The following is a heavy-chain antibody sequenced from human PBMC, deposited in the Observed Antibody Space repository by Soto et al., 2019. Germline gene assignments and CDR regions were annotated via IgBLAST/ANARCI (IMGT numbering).Heavy chain of an antibody. CDR2: IIPILGIA. Sequence: QVQLVQSGAEVKKPGSSVKVSCKASGGTFSSYTISWVRQAPGQGLEGMGRIIPILGIANYAQQFQGRVTSTADKSTSTAYMELSGRRSEDTPVYYCARAVIVVVPAASDDAFDICGQGAMVTVSS. CDR1: GGTFSSYT. D-gene: IGHD2-2*01. J-gene: IGHJ3*02. CDR3: ARAVIVVVPAASDDAFDI. V-gene: IGHV1-69*02.